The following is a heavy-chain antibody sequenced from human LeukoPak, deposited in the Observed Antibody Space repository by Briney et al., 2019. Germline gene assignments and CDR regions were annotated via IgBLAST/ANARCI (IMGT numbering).Heavy chain of an antibody. CDR3: ARVGQWLVGGDYYYGMDV. CDR2: ISAYNGNT. V-gene: IGHV1-18*01. J-gene: IGHJ6*02. Sequence: ASVKVSCKASGYTFISYGISWVRQAPGQGLERMGWISAYNGNTNYAQKLQGRVTMTTDTSTSTAYMELRSLRSDDTAVYYCARVGQWLVGGDYYYGMDVWGQGTTVTVSS. CDR1: GYTFISYG. D-gene: IGHD6-19*01.